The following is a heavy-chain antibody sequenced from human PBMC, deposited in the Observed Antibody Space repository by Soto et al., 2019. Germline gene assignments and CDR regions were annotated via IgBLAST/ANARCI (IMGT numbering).Heavy chain of an antibody. CDR3: ARELGMTGYRYFDV. D-gene: IGHD3-16*01. CDR1: GFTFSDYD. V-gene: IGHV3-13*04. J-gene: IGHJ2*01. Sequence: EVQLVESGGGLVQPGGSLRLSCTASGFTFSDYDMHWVRQPTGKGLEWVSSISVRGNTYYSNSVKGRFTVSRENAKNSLYLQMNSLTAGDTAVYYCARELGMTGYRYFDVWGRGTLVSVSS. CDR2: ISVRGNT.